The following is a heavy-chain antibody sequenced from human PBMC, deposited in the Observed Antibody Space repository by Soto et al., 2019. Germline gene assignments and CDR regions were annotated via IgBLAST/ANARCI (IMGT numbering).Heavy chain of an antibody. D-gene: IGHD3-3*01. CDR3: ARVVLYYFWSGYSNLFHP. CDR1: GYTFTSYG. J-gene: IGHJ5*02. V-gene: IGHV1-18*01. CDR2: ISAYNGNT. Sequence: ASVKVSCKASGYTFTSYGISWVRQAPGQGLEWMGWISAYNGNTNYAQKLQGRVTMTTDTSTSTAYMELRSLRSDDTAVYYCARVVLYYFWSGYSNLFHPCAQGTLVTGSS.